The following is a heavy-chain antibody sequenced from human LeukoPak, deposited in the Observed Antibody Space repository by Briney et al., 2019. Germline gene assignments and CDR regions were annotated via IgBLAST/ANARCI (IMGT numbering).Heavy chain of an antibody. J-gene: IGHJ3*02. CDR1: GFTFRSYD. Sequence: GGSLRLSCAASGFTFRSYDMHWVRQTPGRGLEWGSAIGIAGDTHYPDSVKGRFTISRENAKNSMYLQMNSLKDGDTAVYYCVRGGIQVSGIDAFDIWGQGTMVTVSS. D-gene: IGHD5/OR15-5a*01. CDR2: IGIAGDT. CDR3: VRGGIQVSGIDAFDI. V-gene: IGHV3-13*01.